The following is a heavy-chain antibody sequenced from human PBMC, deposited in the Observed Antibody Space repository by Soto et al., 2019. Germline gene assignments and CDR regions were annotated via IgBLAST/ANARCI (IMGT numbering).Heavy chain of an antibody. CDR3: ERSSGRYGMDV. CDR2: ISYDGSNK. Sequence: GGSLRLSCAASGFTFSSYAMHWVRQAPGKGLEWVAVISYDGSNKYYADSVKGRFTISRDNSKNTLYLQMNSLRAEDTAVYYCERSSGRYGMDVWGQGTTVTVS. D-gene: IGHD2-15*01. CDR1: GFTFSSYA. J-gene: IGHJ6*02. V-gene: IGHV3-30-3*01.